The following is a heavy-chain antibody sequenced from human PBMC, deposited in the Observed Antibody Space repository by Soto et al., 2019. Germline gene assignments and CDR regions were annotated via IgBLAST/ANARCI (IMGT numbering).Heavy chain of an antibody. CDR3: AHRPVTLYSGSYLFSH. CDR2: IYWDDDK. J-gene: IGHJ4*02. D-gene: IGHD1-26*01. CDR1: GFALSTSGVG. V-gene: IGHV2-5*02. Sequence: QITLKESGPTLVKPTQTLTLTCTFSGFALSTSGVGVGWIRQPPGKALEWLALIYWDDDKRYSPSLKSRLTITKDTSKNQVVLTMTNMDPVDTATYYCAHRPVTLYSGSYLFSHWGQGTLVTVSS.